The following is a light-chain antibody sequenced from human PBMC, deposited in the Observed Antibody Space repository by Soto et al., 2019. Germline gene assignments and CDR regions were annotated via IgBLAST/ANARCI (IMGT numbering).Light chain of an antibody. CDR3: LQYDSWPPGT. V-gene: IGKV3-15*01. CDR1: EDVSSK. CDR2: DAS. J-gene: IGKJ1*01. Sequence: ILMTQSPATLSVSPGGRATLSCRASEDVSSKLAWYQQKPGLSPRLVIYDASTRATGIPGRFSGSGSGKDFTLTISGLQSEDFAVYYCLQYDSWPPGTFGQGTKVEI.